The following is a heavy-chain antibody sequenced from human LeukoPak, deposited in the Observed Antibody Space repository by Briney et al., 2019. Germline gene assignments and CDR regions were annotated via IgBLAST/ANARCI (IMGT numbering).Heavy chain of an antibody. CDR2: ITSNGDST. J-gene: IGHJ3*02. CDR3: VKATAPVGAFDI. Sequence: GGSLRLSCSASGFTFSGYPIHWVRQAPGMGLEHVSAITSNGDSTYYADSLKGRFTISRDNSKNTLYLQMSSLRAEDTAVYYCVKATAPVGAFDIWGQGTMVTVSS. V-gene: IGHV3-64D*09. CDR1: GFTFSGYP. D-gene: IGHD4-23*01.